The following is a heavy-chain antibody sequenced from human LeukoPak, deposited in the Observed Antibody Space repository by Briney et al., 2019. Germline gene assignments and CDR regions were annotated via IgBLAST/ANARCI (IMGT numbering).Heavy chain of an antibody. CDR3: ARDAVTYDAFDI. D-gene: IGHD2-21*02. CDR1: GGSITNYY. J-gene: IGHJ3*02. CDR2: VFYSGST. V-gene: IGHV4-59*01. Sequence: SETLSLTCTVSGGSITNYYWNWIRQPPGKGLEWIGYVFYSGSTNYNPSLKSRVTIPVDTSKNQFSLKLTSVTAADTALYYCARDAVTYDAFDIWGQGTMVTVSS.